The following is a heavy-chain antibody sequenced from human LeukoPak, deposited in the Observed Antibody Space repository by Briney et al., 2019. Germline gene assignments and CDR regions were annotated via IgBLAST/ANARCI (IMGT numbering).Heavy chain of an antibody. V-gene: IGHV4-34*01. J-gene: IGHJ6*02. Sequence: PSETLSLTCAVYGGSFSGYYWSWIRQPPGKGLEWIGEINHSGSTNYNPSLKSRVTISVDTSKNQFSLKLSSVTAADTAMYYCARASYSYYGMDVWGQGTTVTVSS. D-gene: IGHD4-11*01. CDR3: ARASYSYYGMDV. CDR2: INHSGST. CDR1: GGSFSGYY.